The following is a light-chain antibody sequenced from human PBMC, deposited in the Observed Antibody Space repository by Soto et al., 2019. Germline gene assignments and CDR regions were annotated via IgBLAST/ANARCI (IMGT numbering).Light chain of an antibody. CDR3: SSYTSSSTV. J-gene: IGLJ3*02. CDR2: EVT. CDR1: SSDVGGYNY. Sequence: QSVLTQPASVSGSPGQSITISCTGTSSDVGGYNYVSWYQQYPGKAPKLMIYEVTNRPSGVSNRFSGSKSGNTASLTISGLQAEDEADYYCSSYTSSSTVFGGGTQLPVL. V-gene: IGLV2-14*01.